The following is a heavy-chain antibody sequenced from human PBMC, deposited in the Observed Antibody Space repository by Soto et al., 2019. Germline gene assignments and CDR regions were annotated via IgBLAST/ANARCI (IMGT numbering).Heavy chain of an antibody. V-gene: IGHV3-30*18. CDR2: ISYDGSNK. J-gene: IGHJ4*02. Sequence: QVQLVESGGGVVQPGRSLRLSCAASGFTFSSYGMHWVRQAPGKGLEWVAVISYDGSNKYYADSVKGRFTISRDNSKNTLYLHMNSLRAEDTAVYYCAKDQGPVVVVDATPDYWGQGTLVTVSS. CDR1: GFTFSSYG. D-gene: IGHD2-15*01. CDR3: AKDQGPVVVVDATPDY.